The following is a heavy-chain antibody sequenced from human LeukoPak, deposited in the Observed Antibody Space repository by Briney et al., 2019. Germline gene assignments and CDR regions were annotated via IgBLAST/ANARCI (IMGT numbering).Heavy chain of an antibody. D-gene: IGHD6-6*01. CDR2: IYTSGST. V-gene: IGHV4-4*07. CDR3: AREYSSSSGKALDY. Sequence: SETLSLTCTVSSGSLGSYYWNWLRQPAGKGLEWIGHIYTSGSTNYNPSLKSRVTVSVDTSKNQFSLKLNSVTAAGTAFYYCAREYSSSSGKALDYWGQGTLVTVSS. J-gene: IGHJ4*02. CDR1: SGSLGSYY.